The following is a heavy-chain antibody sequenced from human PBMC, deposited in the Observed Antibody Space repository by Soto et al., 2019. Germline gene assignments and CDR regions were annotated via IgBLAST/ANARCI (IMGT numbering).Heavy chain of an antibody. D-gene: IGHD2-2*01. CDR3: LRASPALHS. CDR2: MNPNSGNT. J-gene: IGHJ5*01. Sequence: YDINWVRQSTGQGLEWMGWMNPNSGNTVYAQKFQGRVTMTRNTSISTAYMELSSLRSEDTAVYYCLRASPALHSCGHGTPVT. V-gene: IGHV1-8*01. CDR1: YD.